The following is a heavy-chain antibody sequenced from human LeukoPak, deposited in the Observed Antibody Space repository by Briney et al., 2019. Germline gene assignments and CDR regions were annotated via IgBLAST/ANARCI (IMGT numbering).Heavy chain of an antibody. V-gene: IGHV1-2*02. CDR2: INPISGGT. Sequence: GASVKVSCTASGYTFTGYYMHCVRQAPGQGLEWIGWINPISGGTNYAQKFQGRVTMTRDTSISTAYMELRRLRSDDTAVYYCARASSELLFGDHAPGSDWFDPWGQGTLVTVSS. CDR3: ARASSELLFGDHAPGSDWFDP. J-gene: IGHJ5*02. CDR1: GYTFTGYY. D-gene: IGHD3-10*01.